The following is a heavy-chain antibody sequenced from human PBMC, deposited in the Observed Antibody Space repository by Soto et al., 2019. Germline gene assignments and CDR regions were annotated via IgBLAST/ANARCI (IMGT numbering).Heavy chain of an antibody. Sequence: PGESLKISCKGSGYSFTSYWIGWVRQMPGKGLEWMGIIYPGDSDTRYSPSFQGQVTISADKSISTAYLQWSSLKASDTAMYYCARTAAAGKYYSGVDVCGQGTTVTVSS. CDR2: IYPGDSDT. V-gene: IGHV5-51*01. J-gene: IGHJ6*02. CDR3: ARTAAAGKYYSGVDV. CDR1: GYSFTSYW. D-gene: IGHD6-13*01.